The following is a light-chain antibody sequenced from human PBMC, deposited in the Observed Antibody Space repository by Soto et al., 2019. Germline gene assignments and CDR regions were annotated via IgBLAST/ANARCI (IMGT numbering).Light chain of an antibody. Sequence: QSVLTQPPSVSGAPGQRVTISCTGSSSYIGAGYDVHWYQQLPGTAPKLLIYGNSNRPSGVPDRFSGSKSGTSASLAITGLQVEDEADYYCQSYDSSLSGSVFGGGTKLTVL. CDR2: GNS. CDR3: QSYDSSLSGSV. CDR1: SSYIGAGYD. V-gene: IGLV1-40*01. J-gene: IGLJ3*02.